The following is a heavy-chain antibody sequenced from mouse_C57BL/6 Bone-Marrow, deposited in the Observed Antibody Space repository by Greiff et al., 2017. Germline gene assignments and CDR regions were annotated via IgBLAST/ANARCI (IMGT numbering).Heavy chain of an antibody. V-gene: IGHV14-4*01. D-gene: IGHD1-2*01. CDR1: GFNIKDDY. CDR2: IDPENGDT. J-gene: IGHJ4*01. Sequence: EVQLQQSGAELVRPGASVKLSCTASGFNIKDDYMHWVKQRPEQGLEWIGWIDPENGDTEYASKFQGKATITADTSSNTAYLQLSSLTSEDTAVYYCTTLRPYYEMDYWGQGTSVTVSS. CDR3: TTLRPYYEMDY.